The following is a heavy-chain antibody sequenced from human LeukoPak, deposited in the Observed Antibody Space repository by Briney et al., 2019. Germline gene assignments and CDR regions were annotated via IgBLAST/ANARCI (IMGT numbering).Heavy chain of an antibody. Sequence: GGSLRLSCAASGFTFTSYAMSWVRQAPGKGLEWVSAISADGGSTYYADSVKGRFTISRDNSKNTLYLQMNSLRAEDTAIYYCAKRRADYYGSGRGLDYFDYWGQGTLGTVSS. CDR1: GFTFTSYA. D-gene: IGHD3-10*01. CDR3: AKRRADYYGSGRGLDYFDY. CDR2: ISADGGST. V-gene: IGHV3-23*01. J-gene: IGHJ4*02.